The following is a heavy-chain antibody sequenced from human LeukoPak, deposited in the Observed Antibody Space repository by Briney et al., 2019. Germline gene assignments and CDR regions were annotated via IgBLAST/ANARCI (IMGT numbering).Heavy chain of an antibody. CDR1: GFIFSSYW. CDR2: IKQDGSEK. CDR3: ARDSLYDSSGYSPKFDY. D-gene: IGHD3-22*01. V-gene: IGHV3-7*01. Sequence: GGSLRLSCAASGFIFSSYWMSWVRQAPGKGLEWVANIKQDGSEKYYVDSVKGRFTISRDNAKNSLYLQMNSLRAEDTAVYYCARDSLYDSSGYSPKFDYWGQGTLVTVSS. J-gene: IGHJ4*02.